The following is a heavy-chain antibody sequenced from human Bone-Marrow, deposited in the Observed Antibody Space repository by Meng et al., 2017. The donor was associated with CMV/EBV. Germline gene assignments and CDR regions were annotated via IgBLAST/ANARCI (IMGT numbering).Heavy chain of an antibody. CDR2: ISAYNGYT. Sequence: QVRLVQSGAEGKKPGASVKVSCKASWYPFTRYGISWWRQAPGQGLAWVGWISAYNGYTNYAQKLQGRVTMTTDTSTSTAYMELRSLRSDDTAVYYCARGVAVAGPGDYWGQGTLVTVSS. CDR3: ARGVAVAGPGDY. J-gene: IGHJ4*02. V-gene: IGHV1-18*01. D-gene: IGHD6-19*01. CDR1: WYPFTRYG.